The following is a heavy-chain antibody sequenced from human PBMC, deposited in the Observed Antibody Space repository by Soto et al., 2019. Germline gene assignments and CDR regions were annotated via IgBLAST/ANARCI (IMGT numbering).Heavy chain of an antibody. D-gene: IGHD3-22*01. CDR1: GGSFSGYY. J-gene: IGHJ3*02. V-gene: IGHV4-34*01. CDR3: ARDDDSSGYSLDAFDI. CDR2: INHSGST. Sequence: PSETLSLTCAVCGGSFSGYYWSWIRQPPGKGLEWIGEINHSGSTNYNPSLKSRVTISVDTSKNQFSLKLSSVTAADTAVYYCARDDDSSGYSLDAFDIWGQGTMVTVSS.